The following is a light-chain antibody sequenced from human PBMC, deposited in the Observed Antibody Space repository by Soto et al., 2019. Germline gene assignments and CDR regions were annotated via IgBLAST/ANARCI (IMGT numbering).Light chain of an antibody. Sequence: QSARTQPASLSGSPGQSITISCTGTSSDVGGYNYVSWYQHHPGKAPKLMIYDVSNRPSGVSNRFSGSKSGNTASLTISGLQPEDEADYYCSSYTTSNTRQIVFGTGTKVTVL. J-gene: IGLJ1*01. V-gene: IGLV2-14*03. CDR1: SSDVGGYNY. CDR3: SSYTTSNTRQIV. CDR2: DVS.